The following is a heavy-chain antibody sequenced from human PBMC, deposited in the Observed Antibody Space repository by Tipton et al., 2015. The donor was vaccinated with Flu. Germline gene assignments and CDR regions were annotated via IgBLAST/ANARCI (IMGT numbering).Heavy chain of an antibody. J-gene: IGHJ3*02. CDR3: ARGTFRRDSSDDAFDI. Sequence: LSLTCTVSGGSISSGGYYWSWIRQHPGKGLEWIGYIYYSGSTYYNPSLKSRVTISVDTSKNQFSLKLSSVTAADTAVYYCARGTFRRDSSDDAFDIWGQGTMVTVSS. V-gene: IGHV4-31*03. CDR1: GGSISSGGYY. D-gene: IGHD3-22*01. CDR2: IYYSGST.